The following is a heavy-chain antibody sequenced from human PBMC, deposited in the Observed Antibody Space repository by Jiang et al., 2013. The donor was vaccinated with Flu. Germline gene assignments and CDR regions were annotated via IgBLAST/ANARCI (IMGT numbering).Heavy chain of an antibody. CDR1: GGSISSGDYY. CDR2: IYYSGST. Sequence: GSGLVKPSQTLSLTCTVSGGSISSGDYYWSWIRQPPGKGLEWIGYIYYSGSTYYNPSLKSRVTISVDTSKNQFSLKLSSVTAADTAVYYCARGCGFGESLCYYGMDVWGQGTTVTVSS. J-gene: IGHJ6*02. CDR3: ARGCGFGESLCYYGMDV. V-gene: IGHV4-30-4*01. D-gene: IGHD3-10*01.